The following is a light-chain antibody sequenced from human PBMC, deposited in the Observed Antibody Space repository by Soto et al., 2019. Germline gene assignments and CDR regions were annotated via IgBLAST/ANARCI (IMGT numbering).Light chain of an antibody. V-gene: IGLV2-11*01. CDR3: CSYAGSYTFVV. CDR2: DVS. Sequence: QSVLTQPRSVSGSPGQSVTISCTGTSSDVGGYNYVSWYQQHPGKAPKLMIYDVSKRPSGVPDRFSGSKSGNTASLTISGFRAEDEADYYCCSYAGSYTFVVFGTGTKVTAL. J-gene: IGLJ1*01. CDR1: SSDVGGYNY.